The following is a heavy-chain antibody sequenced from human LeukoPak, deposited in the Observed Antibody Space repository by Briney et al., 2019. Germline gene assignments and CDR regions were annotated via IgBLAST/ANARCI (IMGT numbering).Heavy chain of an antibody. Sequence: ASVKVSCKASGYTFTAFYMHWVRQAPGQGLEWMGGIIPIFGTANYAQKFQGRVTITADESTSTAYMELSSLRSEDTAVYYCARGGSGWYFDYWGQGTLVTVSS. V-gene: IGHV1-69*13. CDR1: GYTFTAFY. CDR2: IIPIFGTA. J-gene: IGHJ4*02. D-gene: IGHD6-19*01. CDR3: ARGGSGWYFDY.